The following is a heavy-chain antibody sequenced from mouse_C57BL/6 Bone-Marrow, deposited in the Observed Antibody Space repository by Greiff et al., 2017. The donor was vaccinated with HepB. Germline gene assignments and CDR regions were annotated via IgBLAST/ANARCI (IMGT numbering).Heavy chain of an antibody. D-gene: IGHD1-1*01. Sequence: EVQVVESGGGLVKPGGSLKLSCAASGFTFSDYGMHWVRQAPEKGLEWVAYISSGSSTIYYADTVKGRFTISRDNAKNTLFLQMTSLRSEDTAMYYCARHYYGSSHWYFDVWGTGTTVTVSS. CDR1: GFTFSDYG. CDR3: ARHYYGSSHWYFDV. J-gene: IGHJ1*03. V-gene: IGHV5-17*01. CDR2: ISSGSSTI.